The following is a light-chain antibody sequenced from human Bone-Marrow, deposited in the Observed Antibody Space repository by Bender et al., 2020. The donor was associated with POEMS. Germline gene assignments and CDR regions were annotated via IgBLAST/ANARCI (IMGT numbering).Light chain of an antibody. V-gene: IGLV2-14*01. CDR2: EVS. CDR3: SSFTSSSLT. Sequence: QSALTQPASVSGSPGQSITISCTGTSSDIGGYNYVSWHQLHPGKAPQLLIYEVSYRPLGISNRVSGSESGNTASLTISGLQAEDEADYYCSSFTSSSLTFGGGTKLTVL. CDR1: SSDIGGYNY. J-gene: IGLJ2*01.